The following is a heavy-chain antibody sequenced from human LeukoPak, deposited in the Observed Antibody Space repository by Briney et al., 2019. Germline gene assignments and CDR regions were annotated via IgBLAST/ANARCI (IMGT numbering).Heavy chain of an antibody. CDR1: GGSISSSY. V-gene: IGHV4-59*08. Sequence: NPSETLSLTWTVSGGSISSSYWSWIRQPPGKGLEWIGYIYYSGNTNYNPSLESRVTISVDTSKNHFSLKLSSVTAADTAVYYCARGVYGSGPRDWFDPWGQGTLVTVSS. D-gene: IGHD3-10*01. CDR2: IYYSGNT. CDR3: ARGVYGSGPRDWFDP. J-gene: IGHJ5*02.